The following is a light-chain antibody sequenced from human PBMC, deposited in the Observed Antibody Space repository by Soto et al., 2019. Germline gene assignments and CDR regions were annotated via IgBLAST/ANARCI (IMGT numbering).Light chain of an antibody. CDR3: SAYTVSRTYV. V-gene: IGLV2-14*03. Sequence: QSVLTQPASVSGSPGQSITISCPGTSSDVGAYNFVSWHQQHPGKAPKLMIYNVYDRPSGISYRFSGSKSGNTASLTISGLQGEDEADYYCSAYTVSRTYVFGTGTKLTVL. CDR1: SSDVGAYNF. J-gene: IGLJ1*01. CDR2: NVY.